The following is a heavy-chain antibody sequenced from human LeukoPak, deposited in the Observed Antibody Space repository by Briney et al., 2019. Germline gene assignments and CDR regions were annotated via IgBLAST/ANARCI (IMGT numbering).Heavy chain of an antibody. J-gene: IGHJ4*02. D-gene: IGHD2-15*01. CDR1: GYTFTSYY. CDR2: INPSGGTT. CDR3: ARILRVGPFDY. Sequence: ASVKVSCKASGYTFTSYYIHWVRQAPGQGLEWMGIINPSGGTTTYAQKFQGRVTMTRDTSTSTVYMELSSLRSEDTAVYYCARILRVGPFDYWGQGTLVTVSS. V-gene: IGHV1-46*01.